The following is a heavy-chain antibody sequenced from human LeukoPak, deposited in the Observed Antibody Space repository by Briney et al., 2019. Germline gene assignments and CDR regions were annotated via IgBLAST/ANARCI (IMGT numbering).Heavy chain of an antibody. CDR1: GYSFTSYW. CDR3: ARRLGIALAGTGEHWFDP. Sequence: GESLKISCKGSGYSFTSYWIGCVRHMPGKGLERMRIIYPGDSDTKYSPSFQGQVTISADKSISTAYLKWSSLKASDTAMYYCARRLGIALAGTGEHWFDPWGQGTLVTVSS. CDR2: IYPGDSDT. D-gene: IGHD6-19*01. V-gene: IGHV5-51*01. J-gene: IGHJ5*02.